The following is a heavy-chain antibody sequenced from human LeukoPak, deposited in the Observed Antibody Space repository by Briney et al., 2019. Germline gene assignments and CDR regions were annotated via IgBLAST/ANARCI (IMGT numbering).Heavy chain of an antibody. CDR1: GFTFSSYG. J-gene: IGHJ4*02. CDR2: IRTSAEGANYA. D-gene: IGHD3-9*01. V-gene: IGHV3-48*02. CDR3: ASDQRYAFDY. Sequence: PGGSLRLSCEASGFTFSSYGMNWVRQAPGKGLEWVSNIRTSAEGANYAYYADSVKGRVTISRDDAKNTLYLHMNSLRDDDTAVYYCASDQRYAFDYWGQGTLVTVSS.